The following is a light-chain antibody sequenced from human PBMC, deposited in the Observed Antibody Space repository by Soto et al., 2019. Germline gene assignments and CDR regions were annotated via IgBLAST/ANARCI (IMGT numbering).Light chain of an antibody. CDR3: QQYTSMLS. CDR2: DAY. CDR1: HDVSRN. Sequence: DIQMTQSPSSLSASEGDRVTITCQSSHDVSRNLNWFQQKPGEAPQLLIYDAYNLERGVPSRFSGSWSGTDFTLPISSLQPEDVATYYCQQYTSMLSFGGGTEVEIK. V-gene: IGKV1-33*01. J-gene: IGKJ4*01.